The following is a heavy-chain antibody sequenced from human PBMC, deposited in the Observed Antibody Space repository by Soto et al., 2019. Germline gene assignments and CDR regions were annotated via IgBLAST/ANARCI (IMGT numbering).Heavy chain of an antibody. CDR1: GYSISSSNW. Sequence: QVQLQESGPGLVKPSDTLSLTCAVSGYSISSSNWWGWIRQPPGKGLEWIGYIYYSGTTYYNPSLHCRVTWAEDTRQTQLSLALTSVTAVDAAVYYCARRESPGPLDYWGQGPLVPVSS. D-gene: IGHD1-26*01. V-gene: IGHV4-28*01. CDR3: ARRESPGPLDY. J-gene: IGHJ4*02. CDR2: IYYSGTT.